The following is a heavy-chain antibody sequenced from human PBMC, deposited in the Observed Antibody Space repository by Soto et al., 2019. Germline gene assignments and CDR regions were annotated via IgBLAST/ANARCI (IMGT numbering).Heavy chain of an antibody. J-gene: IGHJ4*02. Sequence: PGGSLRLSCTASGFSFGYYAMIWFRQAPGKGLEWVGFIRSKAFGGTTEYAASLKGRFTVSRDDSESIAYLQMNSLKTEDTAVYYCTRTHYDFWSNYYRYSSGSYYFDYWGQGTLVTVSS. CDR3: TRTHYDFWSNYYRYSSGSYYFDY. V-gene: IGHV3-49*03. CDR2: IRSKAFGGTT. D-gene: IGHD3-3*01. CDR1: GFSFGYYA.